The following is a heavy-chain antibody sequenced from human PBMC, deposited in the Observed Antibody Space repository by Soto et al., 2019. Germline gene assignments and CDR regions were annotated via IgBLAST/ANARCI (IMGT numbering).Heavy chain of an antibody. CDR1: GFTFSSYA. Sequence: QVQLVESGGGVVQPGRSLRLSCAASGFTFSSYAMHWVRQAPGKGLEWVAVISYDGSNKYYADSVKGRFTISRDNSKNTLYLQMNSLRAEDTAVYSCARDVMVRGVPNYYYGMDVWGQGTTVTVSS. J-gene: IGHJ6*02. D-gene: IGHD3-10*01. CDR2: ISYDGSNK. V-gene: IGHV3-30-3*01. CDR3: ARDVMVRGVPNYYYGMDV.